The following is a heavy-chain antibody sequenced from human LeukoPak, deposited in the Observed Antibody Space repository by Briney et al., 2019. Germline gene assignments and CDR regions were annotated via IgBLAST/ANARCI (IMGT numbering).Heavy chain of an antibody. CDR2: IYTSGST. V-gene: IGHV4-61*02. Sequence: SQTLSLTCTVSGGSISSGSYYWSWIRQPAGKGLEWIGRIYTSGSTNYNPSLKSRVTISVDTSKNQFSLKLSSVTAADTAVYYCARHRIGNQSKYRNTWPFDYWGQGTLVTVSS. CDR1: GGSISSGSYY. D-gene: IGHD2/OR15-2a*01. J-gene: IGHJ4*02. CDR3: ARHRIGNQSKYRNTWPFDY.